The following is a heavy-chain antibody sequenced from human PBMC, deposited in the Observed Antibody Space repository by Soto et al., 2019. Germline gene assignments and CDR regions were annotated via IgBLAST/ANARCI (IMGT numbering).Heavy chain of an antibody. D-gene: IGHD1-26*01. CDR3: ALGDGSGSRYSWFDP. J-gene: IGHJ5*02. CDR1: GGSISSGGYY. Sequence: SETLSLTCTVSGGSISSGGYYWSWIRQHPGKGLEWIGYIYYSGSTYYNPSLKSRVTISVDTSKNQFSLKLSSVTAADTAVYYCALGDGSGSRYSWFDPWGQGTLVTVSS. CDR2: IYYSGST. V-gene: IGHV4-31*03.